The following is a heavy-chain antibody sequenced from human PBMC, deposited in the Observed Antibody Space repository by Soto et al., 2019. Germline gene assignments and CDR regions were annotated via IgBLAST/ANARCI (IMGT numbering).Heavy chain of an antibody. CDR3: ARDSVGASAY. Sequence: GGSLRLSCAASGFTFSSYAMHWVRQAPGKGLEWVAVISYDGSNKYYADSVKGRFTISRGNSKNTLYLQMNSLRAEDTAVYYCARDSVGASAYWGQGTLVTVSS. V-gene: IGHV3-30-3*01. CDR1: GFTFSSYA. CDR2: ISYDGSNK. J-gene: IGHJ4*02. D-gene: IGHD1-26*01.